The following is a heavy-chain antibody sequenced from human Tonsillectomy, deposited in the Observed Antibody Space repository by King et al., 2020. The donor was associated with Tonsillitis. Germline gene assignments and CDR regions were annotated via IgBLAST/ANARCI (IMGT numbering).Heavy chain of an antibody. CDR1: GGSISSGGYY. J-gene: IGHJ6*03. V-gene: IGHV4-31*03. CDR3: ARVGTMDTAMNYYYYYMDV. D-gene: IGHD5-18*01. Sequence: LQLQESGPGLVRPSQTLSLTCTVSGGSISSGGYYWSWIRQHPGKGLEWIVYIYYSGSTYYNPSLKSRVTISVDTSKNQFSLKLSSVTAADTAVYYCARVGTMDTAMNYYYYYMDVWGKGATVTVSS. CDR2: IYYSGST.